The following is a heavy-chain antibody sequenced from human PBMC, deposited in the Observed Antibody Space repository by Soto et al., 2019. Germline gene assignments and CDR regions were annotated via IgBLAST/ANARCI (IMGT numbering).Heavy chain of an antibody. Sequence: SLRFSGSASSFIYSESTRYWLRQDPGKGLEAISAVSTSGRSTYYADSVKDRFTISTDNSQNTIFLQMGSLRPEDKAIYYCVKQAHGLDGVAFDYWGQGTQVTVSS. V-gene: IGHV3-64D*06. J-gene: IGHJ4*02. D-gene: IGHD2-15*01. CDR2: VSTSGRST. CDR1: SFIYSEST. CDR3: VKQAHGLDGVAFDY.